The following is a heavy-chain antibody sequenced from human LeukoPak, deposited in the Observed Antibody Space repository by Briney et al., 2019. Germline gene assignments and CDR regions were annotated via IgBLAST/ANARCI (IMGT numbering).Heavy chain of an antibody. CDR3: ARDRGYGSGSYLY. Sequence: PGGSLRLSCAASGFTFGSYWMSWVRQAPGKGLEWVANIKQDGSEKYYVDSVKGRFTISRDNAKNSLHLQMNSLRAEDTAVYYCARDRGYGSGSYLYWGQGTLVTVSS. CDR1: GFTFGSYW. CDR2: IKQDGSEK. V-gene: IGHV3-7*01. J-gene: IGHJ4*02. D-gene: IGHD3-10*01.